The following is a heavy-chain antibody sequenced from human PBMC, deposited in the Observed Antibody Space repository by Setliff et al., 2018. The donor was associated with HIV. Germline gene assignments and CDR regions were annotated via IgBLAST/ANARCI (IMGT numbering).Heavy chain of an antibody. J-gene: IGHJ5*02. D-gene: IGHD3-3*01. V-gene: IGHV4-59*11. CDR1: GGSISGHY. CDR3: SRGFTIFGVGFSADPTGNWFDP. CDR2: VCSNGNT. Sequence: SETLSLTCTVSGGSISGHYWSWIRRTPGKGLEWIGYVCSNGNTDYNPSLKSRVTISVDTSKNQFSLKLHSVTAADTAVYYCSRGFTIFGVGFSADPTGNWFDPWGQGTLVTVSS.